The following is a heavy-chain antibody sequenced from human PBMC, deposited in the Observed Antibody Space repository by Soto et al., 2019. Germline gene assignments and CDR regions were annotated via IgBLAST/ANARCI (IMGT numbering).Heavy chain of an antibody. Sequence: QVQLQESGPGLVKPSETLSLTCIVSGGSISSYYWSWIRQPPGKGLEWIGYIYYSGSTNYNPSLKSRVTISVDTSKNQFSLKLSSVTAADTAVYYCARQVGGWAPWYFDYWGQGTLVTVSS. CDR1: GGSISSYY. V-gene: IGHV4-59*08. J-gene: IGHJ4*02. CDR2: IYYSGST. D-gene: IGHD6-19*01. CDR3: ARQVGGWAPWYFDY.